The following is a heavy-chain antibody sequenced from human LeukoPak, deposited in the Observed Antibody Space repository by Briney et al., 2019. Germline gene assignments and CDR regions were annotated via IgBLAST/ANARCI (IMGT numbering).Heavy chain of an antibody. CDR2: ISTDGVNT. Sequence: GGSLRLSCAASGFTFSNYAMHWVRQAPGKGLGFVSSISTDGVNTHYASSVKGRFTVSRDNSKNTLYLQMGSLSAEDMAVYYCARDLALGDDAFDIWGQGTMVTVSS. J-gene: IGHJ3*02. V-gene: IGHV3-64*01. CDR3: ARDLALGDDAFDI. CDR1: GFTFSNYA. D-gene: IGHD2-21*02.